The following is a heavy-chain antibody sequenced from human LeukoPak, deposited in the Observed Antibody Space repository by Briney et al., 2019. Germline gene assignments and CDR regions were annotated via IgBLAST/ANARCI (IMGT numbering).Heavy chain of an antibody. V-gene: IGHV4-34*01. CDR1: GGSFSGYY. Sequence: SETLSLTYAVYGGSFSGYYWSWIRQPPGNRLHWIGEINHSGSINYNPSLKSRVTISVDTSKNQFSLKLSSVTAADTAVYYCARGIPTTVTTSHFDYWGQGTLVTVSS. J-gene: IGHJ4*02. CDR2: INHSGSI. CDR3: ARGIPTTVTTSHFDY. D-gene: IGHD4-17*01.